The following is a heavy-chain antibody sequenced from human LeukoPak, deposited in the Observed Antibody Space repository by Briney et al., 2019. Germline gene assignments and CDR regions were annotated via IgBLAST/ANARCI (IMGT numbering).Heavy chain of an antibody. J-gene: IGHJ4*02. CDR3: ARTWAVGARYFDY. CDR1: GFTFSSYS. V-gene: IGHV3-48*01. D-gene: IGHD1-26*01. CDR2: ISSSSSTI. Sequence: LAGGSLRLSCAASGFTFSSYSMNWVRQAPGKGLEWVSSISSSSSTIYYADSVKGRFTISRDNAKNSLYLQMNSLRAEDTAVYYCARTWAVGARYFDYWGQGTLVTVSS.